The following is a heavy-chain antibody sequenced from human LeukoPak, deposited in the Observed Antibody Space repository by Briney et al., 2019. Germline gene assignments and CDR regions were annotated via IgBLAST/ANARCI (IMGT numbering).Heavy chain of an antibody. CDR1: GGSISSYF. CDR2: IYDSGST. Sequence: SETLSLTCTVSGGSISSYFWSWIRQPPGKGLEWIGYIYDSGSTRYNPSLKSRVSISVDTSKNQFSLKLSSVTAADTAVYYCARTYFGSGTYYNYYFDNWGQGTLVTVSS. V-gene: IGHV4-4*08. CDR3: ARTYFGSGTYYNYYFDN. J-gene: IGHJ4*02. D-gene: IGHD3-10*01.